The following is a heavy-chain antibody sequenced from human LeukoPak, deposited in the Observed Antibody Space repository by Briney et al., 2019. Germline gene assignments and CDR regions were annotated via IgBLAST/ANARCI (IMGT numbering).Heavy chain of an antibody. D-gene: IGHD3-3*01. CDR1: GFIFSDYY. CDR2: ISSSSSTI. V-gene: IGHV3-11*04. Sequence: GGSLRLSCAASGFIFSDYYMSWIRQAPGKGLEWVSYISSSSSTIYYADSVKGRFTISRDNAKNSLYLQMNSLRAEDTAVYYCARVIYNFWSGYYLLDVWGQGTTVTVSS. J-gene: IGHJ6*02. CDR3: ARVIYNFWSGYYLLDV.